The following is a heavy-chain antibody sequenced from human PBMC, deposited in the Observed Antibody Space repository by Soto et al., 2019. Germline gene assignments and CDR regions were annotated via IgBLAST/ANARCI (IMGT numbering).Heavy chain of an antibody. CDR2: IYHSGTT. D-gene: IGHD3-3*01. V-gene: IGHV4-4*02. CDR3: ARRRITTLGVVMTGYGMDV. J-gene: IGHJ6*02. Sequence: QVQLQESGPGLVKPSGTLSLICAVSGDAITNNNCWNWVRQPPGKGLEWIGEIYHSGTTNYNPSLKSRVTISIDKSKNQVSLKLTSVTAADTAVYYCARRRITTLGVVMTGYGMDVWGQGTTVSVSS. CDR1: GDAITNNNC.